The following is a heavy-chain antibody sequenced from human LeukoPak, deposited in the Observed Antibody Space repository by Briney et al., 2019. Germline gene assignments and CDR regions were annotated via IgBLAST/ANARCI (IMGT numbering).Heavy chain of an antibody. J-gene: IGHJ4*02. D-gene: IGHD2-15*01. Sequence: GGSLRLSCAASGFTFDDYAMHWVRQAPGKGLEWFSGISWNSGSIGYADSVKGRFTISRDNAKNSLYLQMNSLRAEDTALYYCAKDPPCSGGTCYGYFESWGQGTLVTVSS. V-gene: IGHV3-9*01. CDR2: ISWNSGSI. CDR1: GFTFDDYA. CDR3: AKDPPCSGGTCYGYFES.